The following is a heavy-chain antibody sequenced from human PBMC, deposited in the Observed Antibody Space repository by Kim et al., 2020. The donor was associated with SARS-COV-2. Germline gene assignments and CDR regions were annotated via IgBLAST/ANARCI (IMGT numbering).Heavy chain of an antibody. D-gene: IGHD3-22*01. CDR1: GGSISSSSYY. CDR2: IYYSGST. V-gene: IGHV4-39*01. CDR3: ARLGYYDSSGYYYEYFQH. Sequence: SETLSLTCTVSGGSISSSSYYWGWIRQPPGKGLEWIGSIYYSGSTYYNPSLKSRVTISVDTSKNQFSLKLSSVTAADTAVYYCARLGYYDSSGYYYEYFQHWGQGTPVTVSS. J-gene: IGHJ1*01.